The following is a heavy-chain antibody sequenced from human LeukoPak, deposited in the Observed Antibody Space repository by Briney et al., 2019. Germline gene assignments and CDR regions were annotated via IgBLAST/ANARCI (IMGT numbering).Heavy chain of an antibody. J-gene: IGHJ5*02. D-gene: IGHD3-10*01. V-gene: IGHV3-11*01. CDR2: ISSSGSTI. CDR1: GFTFSDYY. Sequence: PGGSLRLSCAASGFTFSDYYMSWIRQAPGKGLEWVSYISSSGSTIYYADSVKGRFTISRDSAKNSLYLQMNSLRAEDTAVYYCASSIWGSGNVGWFDPWGQGTLVTVSS. CDR3: ASSIWGSGNVGWFDP.